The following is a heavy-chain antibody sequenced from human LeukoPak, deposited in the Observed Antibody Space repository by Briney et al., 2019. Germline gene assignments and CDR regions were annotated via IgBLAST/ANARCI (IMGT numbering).Heavy chain of an antibody. J-gene: IGHJ4*02. CDR1: GGPISSFY. CDR2: IYTSGST. Sequence: SETLSLTCTVSGGPISSFYWSWIRQPAGKGLEWIGRIYTSGSTNYNPSLKSRVTMSVDTSKNQFSLKLSSVTAADTAVYYCVRGIEAAGFDYWGQGTLVTVSS. V-gene: IGHV4-4*07. D-gene: IGHD6-13*01. CDR3: VRGIEAAGFDY.